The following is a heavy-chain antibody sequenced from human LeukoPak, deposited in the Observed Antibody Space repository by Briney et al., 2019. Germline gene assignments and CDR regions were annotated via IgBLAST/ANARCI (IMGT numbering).Heavy chain of an antibody. CDR3: ARRGASGSYFYFDY. V-gene: IGHV3-23*01. CDR1: GFTFSSYA. CDR2: ISGSGGST. J-gene: IGHJ4*02. Sequence: GGSLRLSCAASGFTFSSYAMSWVRQAPGKGLEWVSAISGSGGSTYYADSVKGRFTISRDNSKNTLYLQMNSLRAEDTAVYYCARRGASGSYFYFDYWGQGTLVTVSS. D-gene: IGHD1-26*01.